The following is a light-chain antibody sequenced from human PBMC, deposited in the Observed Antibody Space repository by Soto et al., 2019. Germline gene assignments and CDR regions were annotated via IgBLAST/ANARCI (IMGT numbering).Light chain of an antibody. J-gene: IGLJ1*01. CDR2: EVS. CDR1: SSDVGGYNS. Sequence: QSALTQPASVSGSPGQSITISCTGTSSDVGGYNSVSWYQQHPGKAPKLMISEVSNRPSGVSNRFSGSKSGNTASLTISGLQAEDEADYYCSSYTSSSTRVFGTGTKVTVL. V-gene: IGLV2-14*01. CDR3: SSYTSSSTRV.